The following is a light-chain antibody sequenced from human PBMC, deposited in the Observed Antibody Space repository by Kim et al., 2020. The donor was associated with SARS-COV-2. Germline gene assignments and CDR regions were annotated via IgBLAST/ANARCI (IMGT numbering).Light chain of an antibody. CDR3: CSYAGSYTWL. CDR2: DVN. V-gene: IGLV2-11*03. J-gene: IGLJ3*02. CDR1: SSDVGHYDY. Sequence: GQSVTISCTGTSSDVGHYDYVSWYQQHPGKVPRLIIYDVNKRPSGVPDRFSGAKSGNTASLTISGLQADDEADYYCCSYAGSYTWLFGEGTKVTVL.